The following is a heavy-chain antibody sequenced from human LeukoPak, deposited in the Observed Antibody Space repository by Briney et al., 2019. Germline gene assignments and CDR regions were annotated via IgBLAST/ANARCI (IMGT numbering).Heavy chain of an antibody. D-gene: IGHD1-1*01. CDR2: INPDSGGA. Sequence: ASVKVSCKASGYTFTSYAMNWVRQAPGQGLEWMGWINPDSGGANYAQQFQGRVTMTRDTSISTAYMELSGLRSDDTAVYYCARDRDTISTTDAGGDHFHYWGQGTLVTVSS. CDR3: ARDRDTISTTDAGGDHFHY. V-gene: IGHV1-2*02. CDR1: GYTFTSYA. J-gene: IGHJ4*02.